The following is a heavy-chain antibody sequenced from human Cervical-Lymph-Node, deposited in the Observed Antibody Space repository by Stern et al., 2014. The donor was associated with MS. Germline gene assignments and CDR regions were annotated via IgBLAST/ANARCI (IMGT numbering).Heavy chain of an antibody. Sequence: VQLVESGSELKKPGASVKVSCKASGYTFTSYAMNWVRQAPGQGLEWMGWINTNTGNPTYAQGFTGRFVFSLDTSVSTAYLQISSLKAEDTAVYYCARDRMYYDFWSGAFKYFDLWGRGTLVTVSS. D-gene: IGHD3-3*01. J-gene: IGHJ2*01. V-gene: IGHV7-4-1*02. CDR1: GYTFTSYA. CDR2: INTNTGNP. CDR3: ARDRMYYDFWSGAFKYFDL.